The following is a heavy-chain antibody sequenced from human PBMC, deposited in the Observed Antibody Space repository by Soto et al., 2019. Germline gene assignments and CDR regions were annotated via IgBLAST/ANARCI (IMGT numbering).Heavy chain of an antibody. D-gene: IGHD3-16*01. V-gene: IGHV3-30*18. CDR1: GFTFRSYA. CDR3: ANEFGQGPYYFYGMDV. CDR2: ISYDGSYK. Sequence: QAQLVESGGSVVQPGRSLRLSCVVSGFTFRSYAMHWVRQAPGKGLEWVAVISYDGSYKSYVDSVEGRFTISRDNSKNTLTLQMKSLKTEDTAVYYCANEFGQGPYYFYGMDVWGQGTTVTVSS. J-gene: IGHJ6*02.